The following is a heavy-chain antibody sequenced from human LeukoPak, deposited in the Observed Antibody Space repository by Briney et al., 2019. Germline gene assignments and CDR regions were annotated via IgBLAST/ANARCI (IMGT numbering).Heavy chain of an antibody. Sequence: GGSLRLSCAASGFTFSSYWMSWVRQAPGKGLEWVANIKQDGSEKYYVDSVKGRFTISRDNAKNSLYLQMSSLRAEDTAVYYCARDRGYYDFSDFDYWGQGTLVTVSS. J-gene: IGHJ4*02. CDR2: IKQDGSEK. CDR3: ARDRGYYDFSDFDY. CDR1: GFTFSSYW. V-gene: IGHV3-7*01. D-gene: IGHD3-3*01.